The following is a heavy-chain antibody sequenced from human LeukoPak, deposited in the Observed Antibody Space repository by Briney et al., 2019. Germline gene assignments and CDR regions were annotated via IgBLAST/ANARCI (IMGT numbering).Heavy chain of an antibody. J-gene: IGHJ4*02. CDR1: GGSISNYY. CDR2: IYSSGST. Sequence: SETLSLTCTVSGGSISNYYXSWIRQTXXXXXXXXXXIYSSGSTNYNPSLKSRVTISVDTSKNQFSLKLSSVTAADTAVYYCARGGYCSSTSCYTGTFGYWGQGTLVTVSS. V-gene: IGHV4-59*01. CDR3: ARGGYCSSTSCYTGTFGY. D-gene: IGHD2-2*02.